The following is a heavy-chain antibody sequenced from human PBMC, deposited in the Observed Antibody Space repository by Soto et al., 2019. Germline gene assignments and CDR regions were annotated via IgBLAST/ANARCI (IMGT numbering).Heavy chain of an antibody. J-gene: IGHJ5*02. CDR2: IYHSGST. CDR1: GYSISSGYY. V-gene: IGHV4-38-2*01. Sequence: LSLTCAVSGYSISSGYYWGWIRQPPGKGLEWIGSIYHSGSTYYNPSLKSRVTISVDTSKNQFSRKLSSVTAADTAVYYCARGAGGWNSPTWFDPWGQGTLVTVSS. D-gene: IGHD1-7*01. CDR3: ARGAGGWNSPTWFDP.